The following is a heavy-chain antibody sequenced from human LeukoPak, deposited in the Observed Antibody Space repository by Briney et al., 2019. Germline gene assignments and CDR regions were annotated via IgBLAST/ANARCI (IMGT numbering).Heavy chain of an antibody. CDR2: IYYSGST. J-gene: IGHJ6*03. D-gene: IGHD5-12*01. Sequence: SETLSLTCTVSGGSISSYYWSWIRQPPGKGLEWIGYIYYSGSTNYNPSLKSRVTISVDTSKNQFSLKLSSVTAADTAVYYCARVVYSGYDFRGAMDVWGKGTTVTVSS. CDR1: GGSISSYY. V-gene: IGHV4-59*01. CDR3: ARVVYSGYDFRGAMDV.